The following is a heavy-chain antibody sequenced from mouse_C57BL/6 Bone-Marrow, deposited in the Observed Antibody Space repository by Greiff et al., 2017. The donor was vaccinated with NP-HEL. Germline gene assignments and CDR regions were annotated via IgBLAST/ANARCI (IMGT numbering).Heavy chain of an antibody. CDR2: IYPGSGST. Sequence: QVQLQQPGAELVKPGASVKMSCKASGYTFTSYWITWVKQRPGQGLEWIGDIYPGSGSTNYNEKFKSKATLTVDTSSSTAYMQLRSLTSEDSAVYYCARMVTRVFYWYFDVWGTGTTVTVSS. V-gene: IGHV1-55*01. J-gene: IGHJ1*03. CDR1: GYTFTSYW. CDR3: ARMVTRVFYWYFDV. D-gene: IGHD2-10*02.